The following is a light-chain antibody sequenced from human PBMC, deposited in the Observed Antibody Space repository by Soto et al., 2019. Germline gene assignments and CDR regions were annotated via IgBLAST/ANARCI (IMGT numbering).Light chain of an antibody. V-gene: IGKV1-39*01. CDR1: QSISSY. J-gene: IGKJ1*01. CDR3: QQSYSTPRGT. CDR2: AAS. Sequence: DNPLTQSPSSLSASLGDRVTITCGVSQSISSYLNWYRQKPGKAPKLLIYAASSLQSGVPSRFSGSGSGTDFTLTISSLQPEDFATYYCQQSYSTPRGTFGQGSIVDVK.